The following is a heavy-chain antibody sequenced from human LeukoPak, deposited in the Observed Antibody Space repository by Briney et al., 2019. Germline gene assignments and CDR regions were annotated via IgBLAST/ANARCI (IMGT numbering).Heavy chain of an antibody. V-gene: IGHV3-74*01. CDR3: ARSGWSLANWFDP. Sequence: GGSLRLSCAASAFTFSSYWMHWVRQAPGKGLVWVSRINSDGNSTSYVDSVKGRFTISRDNAENTLYLQMNSLRAEDTAVYYCARSGWSLANWFDPWGQGTLVTVSS. CDR1: AFTFSSYW. D-gene: IGHD6-19*01. CDR2: INSDGNST. J-gene: IGHJ5*02.